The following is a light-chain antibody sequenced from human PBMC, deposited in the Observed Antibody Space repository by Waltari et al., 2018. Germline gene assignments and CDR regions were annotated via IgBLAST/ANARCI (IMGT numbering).Light chain of an antibody. J-gene: IGKJ4*01. CDR3: LQYYSTPPA. CDR1: PSILFSSNNKNY. CDR2: WAS. Sequence: IVMTQSPDSLAVSLGERATINCKSSPSILFSSNNKNYLAWYQQKPGQPPKLLINWASTRESGVPDRFSGSGSGTDFALTISSLQAEDVAVYYCLQYYSTPPAFGGGTKVEIK. V-gene: IGKV4-1*01.